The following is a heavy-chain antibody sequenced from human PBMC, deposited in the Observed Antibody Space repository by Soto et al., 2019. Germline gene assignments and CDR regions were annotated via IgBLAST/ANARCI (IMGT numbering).Heavy chain of an antibody. D-gene: IGHD5-12*01. Sequence: GGSLRLSCAASGFTFSSYAMSWVRQAPGKGLEWVSAISGSGGSTYYADSVKGRFTISRDNSKNTLYLQMNSLRAEDTAVYYCAKDRGYSGYDGYYYYYYGMDVWGQGTTVTVSS. V-gene: IGHV3-23*01. J-gene: IGHJ6*02. CDR1: GFTFSSYA. CDR3: AKDRGYSGYDGYYYYYYGMDV. CDR2: ISGSGGST.